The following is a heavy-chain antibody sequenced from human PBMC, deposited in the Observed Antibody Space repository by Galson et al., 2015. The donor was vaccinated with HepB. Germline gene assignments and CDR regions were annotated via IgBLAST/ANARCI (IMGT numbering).Heavy chain of an antibody. CDR2: ISSSSSYI. CDR3: ARDVNRDTAMAEGY. Sequence: SLRLSCAASGFTFSSYSMNWVRQAPGKGLEWVSSISSSSSYIYYADSVKGRFTISRDNAKNSRYLQMNSLRAEDTAVYYCARDVNRDTAMAEGYWCQGTLVTVSS. D-gene: IGHD5-18*01. V-gene: IGHV3-21*01. J-gene: IGHJ4*02. CDR1: GFTFSSYS.